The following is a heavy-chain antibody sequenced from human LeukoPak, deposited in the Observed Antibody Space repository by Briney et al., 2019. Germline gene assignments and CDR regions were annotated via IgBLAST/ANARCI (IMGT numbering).Heavy chain of an antibody. CDR2: IIYNGGST. Sequence: GGSLRLSCAASGFTFSSYAMSWVRQAPGKGLEWVSIIIYNGGSTYYADSVKGRFTISRDNSKNTLYLQMNSLRVEDTAVYYCARDHVTVGFDYWGQGTLVTVSS. J-gene: IGHJ4*02. D-gene: IGHD1-14*01. CDR3: ARDHVTVGFDY. CDR1: GFTFSSYA. V-gene: IGHV3-23*01.